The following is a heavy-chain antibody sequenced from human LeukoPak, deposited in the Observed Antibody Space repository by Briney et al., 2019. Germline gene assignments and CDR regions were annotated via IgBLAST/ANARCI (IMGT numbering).Heavy chain of an antibody. V-gene: IGHV4-39*01. CDR2: IYYSGST. Sequence: KTSETLPLTCTVSGGSISSSSYYWGWIRQPPGKGLEWIGSIYYSGSTYYNPSLKSRVTISVDTSKNQFSLKLSSVTAADTAVYYCARHLAGVRIRYFDWLPLPPNWFDPWGQGTLVTVSS. J-gene: IGHJ5*02. D-gene: IGHD3-9*01. CDR3: ARHLAGVRIRYFDWLPLPPNWFDP. CDR1: GGSISSSSYY.